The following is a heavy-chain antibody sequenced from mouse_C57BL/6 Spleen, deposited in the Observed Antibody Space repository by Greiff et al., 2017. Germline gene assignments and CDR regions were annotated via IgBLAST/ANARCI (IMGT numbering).Heavy chain of an antibody. CDR3: ARQLMIGGAMDY. CDR2: IYPGSGNT. CDR1: GYTFTDYY. J-gene: IGHJ4*01. V-gene: IGHV1-76*01. D-gene: IGHD2-3*01. Sequence: QVQLQQSGAELVRPGASVKLSCKASGYTFTDYYINWVKQRPGQGLEWIARIYPGSGNTYYNEKFKGKATLTAEKSSSTAYMQLSSLTSEDSAVYFCARQLMIGGAMDYWGQGTSVTVSS.